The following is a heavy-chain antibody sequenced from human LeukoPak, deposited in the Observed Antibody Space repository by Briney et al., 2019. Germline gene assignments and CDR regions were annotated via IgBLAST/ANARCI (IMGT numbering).Heavy chain of an antibody. V-gene: IGHV4-59*01. J-gene: IGHJ4*02. Sequence: SETLSLTCTVSGGSISSYYWSWIRQPPGKGLECIGYIYYSGSTNYNPSLKSRVTISVDRSKNQFFLKLSSVTAADAAVYYCARDGGDYDSTGPLFDYWGQGTLVTVSS. CDR2: IYYSGST. CDR3: ARDGGDYDSTGPLFDY. D-gene: IGHD3-22*01. CDR1: GGSISSYY.